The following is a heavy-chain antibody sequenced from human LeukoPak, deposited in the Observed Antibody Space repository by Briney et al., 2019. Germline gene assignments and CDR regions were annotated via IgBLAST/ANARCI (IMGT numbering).Heavy chain of an antibody. CDR3: ARDLTVTTFDY. J-gene: IGHJ4*02. Sequence: PGGSLRLSCSASGFTVSSNYMSWVRQAPGKGLEWVSVIYSGGSTYYADSVKGRFTISRDNSKNTLYLQMNSLRAEDTAVYYCARDLTVTTFDYWGQGTLVTVSS. D-gene: IGHD4-17*01. CDR1: GFTVSSNY. CDR2: IYSGGST. V-gene: IGHV3-66*01.